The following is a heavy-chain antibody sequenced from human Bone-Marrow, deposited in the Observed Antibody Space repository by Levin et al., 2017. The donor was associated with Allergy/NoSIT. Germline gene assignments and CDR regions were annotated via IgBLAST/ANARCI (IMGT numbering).Heavy chain of an antibody. CDR2: INHSGST. Sequence: SQTLSLTCAVYGGSFSGYYWSWIRQPPGKGLEWIGEINHSGSTNYNPSLKSRVTISVDTSKNQFSLKLSSVTAADTAVYYCARVASYCSSTSCYPGAFDIWGQGTMVTVSS. CDR1: GGSFSGYY. CDR3: ARVASYCSSTSCYPGAFDI. D-gene: IGHD2-2*01. V-gene: IGHV4-34*01. J-gene: IGHJ3*02.